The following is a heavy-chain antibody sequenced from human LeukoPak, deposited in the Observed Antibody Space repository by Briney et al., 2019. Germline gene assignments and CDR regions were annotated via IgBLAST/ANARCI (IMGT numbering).Heavy chain of an antibody. Sequence: SETLTLTCAVYGGSFSDYYWNWIRQPPGKGLEWIGEISHSGSTNYIPSLKSRVTMSVDTSRNQFSLKLSSVTAADTAVYYCARGDYDIFDYWGQGTLVTVSS. J-gene: IGHJ4*02. D-gene: IGHD3-16*01. CDR3: ARGDYDIFDY. V-gene: IGHV4-34*01. CDR2: ISHSGST. CDR1: GGSFSDYY.